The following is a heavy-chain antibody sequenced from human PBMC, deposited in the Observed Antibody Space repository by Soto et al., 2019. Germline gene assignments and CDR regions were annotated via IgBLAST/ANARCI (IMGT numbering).Heavy chain of an antibody. Sequence: EVQLLESGGGLVQPGGSLRLSCAVSGFTFSNYAMSWVRQAPGKGLEWVSVISGSGGSTFYADSVKGRFTISRDNSKKTLHLQMNRLRAEDTAVYYCAKDSGSSGVFDYWGQGTLVAVSS. D-gene: IGHD5-12*01. V-gene: IGHV3-23*01. J-gene: IGHJ4*02. CDR3: AKDSGSSGVFDY. CDR2: ISGSGGST. CDR1: GFTFSNYA.